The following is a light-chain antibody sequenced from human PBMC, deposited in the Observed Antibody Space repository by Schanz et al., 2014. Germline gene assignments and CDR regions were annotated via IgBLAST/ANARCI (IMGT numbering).Light chain of an antibody. CDR3: QQFNKWPPT. Sequence: EVVMTQSPATLSVSPGERATLSCRASQSVSSNLAWYQQKPGQAPRLLIYGASSRATGIPDRFSGSGSGTEFTLTIRSLQSEDFAVYYCQQFNKWPPTFGPGTKVEIK. V-gene: IGKV3D-15*01. CDR2: GAS. J-gene: IGKJ1*01. CDR1: QSVSSN.